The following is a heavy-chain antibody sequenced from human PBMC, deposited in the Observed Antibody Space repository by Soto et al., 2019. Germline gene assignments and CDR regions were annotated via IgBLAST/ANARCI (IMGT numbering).Heavy chain of an antibody. CDR2: ISSGGNT. Sequence: EVQLVESGGGLVQPGGSLRLSCAASGFTVSSNYMSWVRQAPGKGLEWVSVISSGGNTYYAGSVKGRFTISRDNSKNTLYRQMSSLRAEDTAVYYCARPHTSSWTYFDSWGQGTLVTVSS. J-gene: IGHJ4*02. V-gene: IGHV3-66*01. D-gene: IGHD6-13*01. CDR1: GFTVSSNY. CDR3: ARPHTSSWTYFDS.